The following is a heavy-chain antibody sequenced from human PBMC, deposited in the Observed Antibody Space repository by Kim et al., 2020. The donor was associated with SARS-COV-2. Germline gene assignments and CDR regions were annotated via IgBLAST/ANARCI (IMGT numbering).Heavy chain of an antibody. Sequence: SETLSPTCTVSGGSISSGGYYWSWIRQHPGKGLEWIGYIYYSGSTYYNPSLKSRVTISVDTSKNQFSLKLSSVTAADTAVYYCARASMIVVVLDAFDIWGQGTMVTVSS. CDR3: ARASMIVVVLDAFDI. CDR2: IYYSGST. CDR1: GGSISSGGYY. D-gene: IGHD3-22*01. V-gene: IGHV4-31*03. J-gene: IGHJ3*02.